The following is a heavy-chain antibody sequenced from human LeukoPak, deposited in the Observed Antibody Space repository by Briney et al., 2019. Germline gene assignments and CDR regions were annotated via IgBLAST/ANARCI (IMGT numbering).Heavy chain of an antibody. CDR2: IWYDGSNK. V-gene: IGHV3-33*06. Sequence: GRSLRLSCAASGFTFSSYGMHWVRQAPGKGLEWVAVIWYDGSNKYYADSVKGRFTISRDNSKNTLYLQMNSLRAEDTAVYYCAKDAQSTYYYDSSGHLDYWGQGTLVTVSS. J-gene: IGHJ4*02. D-gene: IGHD3-22*01. CDR1: GFTFSSYG. CDR3: AKDAQSTYYYDSSGHLDY.